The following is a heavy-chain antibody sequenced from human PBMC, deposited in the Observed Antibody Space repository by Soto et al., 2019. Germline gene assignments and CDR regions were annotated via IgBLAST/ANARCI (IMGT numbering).Heavy chain of an antibody. CDR2: TYYRSKWYR. D-gene: IGHD2-21*02. CDR3: ARTAGWLDP. Sequence: SQTLSLPCVISGDSVSSNSAAWNWIRQSPSRGLEWLGRTYYRSKWYREYAPSVKSRITINPDTSKNQFSLQLNSVSPEDTAVYYCARTAGWLDPWGQGSLVTVSS. J-gene: IGHJ5*02. CDR1: GDSVSSNSAA. V-gene: IGHV6-1*01.